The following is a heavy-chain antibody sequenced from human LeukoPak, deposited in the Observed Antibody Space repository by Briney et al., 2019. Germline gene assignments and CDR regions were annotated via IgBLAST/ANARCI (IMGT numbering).Heavy chain of an antibody. J-gene: IGHJ4*02. D-gene: IGHD3-3*01. CDR2: ISHSGDKT. Sequence: GGSLTRASAGSGLTSGSYAMSWVRQAPGKGLEWVSGISHSGDKTYYADFVKGRFTISRDNSNNMVYLQMNSLTAEDTAVYYCAKDHGFWSGHFYFFDYWREGTLVTVSS. CDR1: GLTSGSYA. V-gene: IGHV3-23*01. CDR3: AKDHGFWSGHFYFFDY.